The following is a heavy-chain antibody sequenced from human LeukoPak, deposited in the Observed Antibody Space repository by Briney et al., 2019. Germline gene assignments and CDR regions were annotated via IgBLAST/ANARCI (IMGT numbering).Heavy chain of an antibody. CDR2: ISSSSSYI. CDR1: GFTFSSYS. J-gene: IGHJ6*02. V-gene: IGHV3-21*01. CDR3: ARDLGWWDIVVVVAATPYYYGMDV. D-gene: IGHD2-15*01. Sequence: PGGSLRLSWAASGFTFSSYSMNWVRQAPGKGLGWVSSISSSSSYIYYADSVKGRFTISRDNAKNSLYLQMNSLRAEDTAVYYCARDLGWWDIVVVVAATPYYYGMDVWGQGTTVTVSS.